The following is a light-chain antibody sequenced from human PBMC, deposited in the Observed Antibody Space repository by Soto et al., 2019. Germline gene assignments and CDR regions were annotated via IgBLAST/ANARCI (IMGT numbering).Light chain of an antibody. V-gene: IGKV3-11*01. CDR2: DAS. CDR3: QQRSSWPLT. J-gene: IGKJ1*01. CDR1: QSVSSY. Sequence: EIVLTQSPATLSLSPGERATLSCRASQSVSSYFAWYQQKPGQAPRLLIYDASNRATGIPARFSGSGSGTDFTLTISSLEPADFAVYYCQQRSSWPLTFGQGTKVEIK.